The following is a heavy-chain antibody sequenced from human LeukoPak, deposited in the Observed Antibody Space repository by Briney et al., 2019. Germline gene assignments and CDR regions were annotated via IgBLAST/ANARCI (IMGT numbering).Heavy chain of an antibody. V-gene: IGHV3-7*01. J-gene: IGHJ4*02. D-gene: IGHD3-16*01. CDR3: ARDEYAVPGGDY. CDR1: GFTLSSYC. Sequence: GGSLRLSCAASGFTLSSYCMSWVRQAPGKGREWVANIKQDGSEKHYVDSVKGRFTISRDKAKNSLDMQMNSLRAEDTAVYYCARDEYAVPGGDYWGQGTLVTVSS. CDR2: IKQDGSEK.